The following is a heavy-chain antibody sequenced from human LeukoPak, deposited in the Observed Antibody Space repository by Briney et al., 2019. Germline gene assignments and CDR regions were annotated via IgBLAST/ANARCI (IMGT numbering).Heavy chain of an antibody. CDR1: GGTFSSYA. J-gene: IGHJ5*02. D-gene: IGHD6-13*01. CDR2: TNPIFGTA. V-gene: IGHV1-69*01. Sequence: SVKVTCKASGGTFSSYAYSWVRQAPAQGLEWMGGTNPIFGTANYAQKFQGRVTITADESTSTAYMELSSLRSEDTAVYYCAREAGIAAAGGWFDPWGQGTLVTVSS. CDR3: AREAGIAAAGGWFDP.